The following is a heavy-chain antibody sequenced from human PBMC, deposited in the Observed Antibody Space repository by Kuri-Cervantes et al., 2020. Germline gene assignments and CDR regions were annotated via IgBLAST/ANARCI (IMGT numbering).Heavy chain of an antibody. D-gene: IGHD3-22*01. J-gene: IGHJ6*02. CDR3: ARAVYYDSSGYPHCGMDV. Sequence: GGSLRLSCSSSGFTFSAYGLPWDPQAPGKGLEWVAVLGYDGSNKYYAAPVKGQFTISRDNSKNTLYLQMNSLRAEDTAVYYCARAVYYDSSGYPHCGMDVWGQGTTVTVSS. CDR1: GFTFSAYG. V-gene: IGHV3-33*01. CDR2: LGYDGSNK.